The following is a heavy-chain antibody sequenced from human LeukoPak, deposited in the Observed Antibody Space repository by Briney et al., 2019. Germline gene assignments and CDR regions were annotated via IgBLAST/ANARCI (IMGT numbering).Heavy chain of an antibody. Sequence: TGGCLRLSCAASGFTFSNSPMHWVRQAPGKGLEYVSAISSDGGNTYYANSVKGRFNISRDNSKNTLYLQMGSLRAGDMAVYYCARDGGFLEWLSPLYFYYMDVWGKGTTVTVSS. D-gene: IGHD3-3*01. CDR2: ISSDGGNT. J-gene: IGHJ6*03. V-gene: IGHV3-64*01. CDR1: GFTFSNSP. CDR3: ARDGGFLEWLSPLYFYYMDV.